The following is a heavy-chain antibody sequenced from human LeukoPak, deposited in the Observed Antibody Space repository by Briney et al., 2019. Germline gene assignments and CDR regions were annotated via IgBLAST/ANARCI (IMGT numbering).Heavy chain of an antibody. CDR2: IKQDGSKK. V-gene: IGHV3-7*01. CDR1: GFTFSSYW. Sequence: GGSLRLSCAASGFTFSSYWMSWVRQAPGKGLEWVANIKQDGSKKYYVDSVKGRFTISRDNAKNSLYLQMNSLRAEDTAVYYCARGRGYYDSSGYKGHYFDYWGQGTLVTVSS. J-gene: IGHJ4*02. D-gene: IGHD3-22*01. CDR3: ARGRGYYDSSGYKGHYFDY.